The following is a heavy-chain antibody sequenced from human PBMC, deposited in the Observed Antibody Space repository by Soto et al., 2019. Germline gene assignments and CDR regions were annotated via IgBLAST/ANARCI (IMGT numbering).Heavy chain of an antibody. CDR3: ARDPGITGTTLPDY. D-gene: IGHD1-20*01. V-gene: IGHV3-30-3*01. CDR1: GFTFSSYA. CDR2: ISYDGSNK. J-gene: IGHJ4*02. Sequence: GGSLRLSCAASGFTFSSYAMHWVRQAPGKGLEWVAVISYDGSNKYYADSVKGRFTISRDISKNTLYLQMNSLRAEDTAVYYCARDPGITGTTLPDYWGQGTLVTVS.